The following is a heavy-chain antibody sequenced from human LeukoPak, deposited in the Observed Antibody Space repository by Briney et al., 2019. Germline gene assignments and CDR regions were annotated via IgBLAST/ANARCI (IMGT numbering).Heavy chain of an antibody. CDR3: ARGTPSSSGWLYYGMDV. J-gene: IGHJ6*02. Sequence: PGGSLRLSCAASGFTFSSYAIHWVRQAPGKGLEWVAVISYDGSNKYYADSVKGRFTISRDNSKNTLYLQMNSLRAEDTAVYYCARGTPSSSGWLYYGMDVWGQGTTVTVSS. D-gene: IGHD6-19*01. CDR2: ISYDGSNK. V-gene: IGHV3-30-3*01. CDR1: GFTFSSYA.